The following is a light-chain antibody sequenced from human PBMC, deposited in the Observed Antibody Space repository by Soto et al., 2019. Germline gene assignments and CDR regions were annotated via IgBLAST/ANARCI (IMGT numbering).Light chain of an antibody. J-gene: IGLJ1*01. CDR2: DVS. Sequence: QSALAEPRSVSGSPGQSVTISCTGTSSEFGGLYYGSWYRQQPGKAPKLMIYDVSERPSRVPYRFSGPQSGNTASLTISGLQAEDEADYYCCSYAGTYTLYVFGPGTKVTV. CDR3: CSYAGTYTLYV. V-gene: IGLV2-11*01. CDR1: SSEFGGLYY.